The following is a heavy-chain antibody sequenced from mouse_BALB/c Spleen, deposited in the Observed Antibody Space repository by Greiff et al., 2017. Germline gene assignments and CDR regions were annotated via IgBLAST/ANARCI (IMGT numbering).Heavy chain of an antibody. D-gene: IGHD1-1*01. CDR3: AREHYYGSNYWFAY. Sequence: EVQLQQSGPELVKPGASVKMSCKASGYTFTSYVMHWVKQKPGQGLEWIGYINPYNDGTKYNEKFKGKATLTSDKSSSTAYMELSSLTSEDSAVYYCAREHYYGSNYWFAYWGQGTLVTVSA. CDR1: GYTFTSYV. J-gene: IGHJ3*01. CDR2: INPYNDGT. V-gene: IGHV1-14*01.